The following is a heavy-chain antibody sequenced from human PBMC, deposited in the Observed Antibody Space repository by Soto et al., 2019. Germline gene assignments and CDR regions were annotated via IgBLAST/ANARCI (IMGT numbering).Heavy chain of an antibody. V-gene: IGHV3-23*01. J-gene: IGHJ4*02. CDR3: AKDRRRTIFGVVIFLSSYFDY. D-gene: IGHD3-3*01. Sequence: EVQLLESGGGLVQPGGSLRLSCAASGFTFSSYAMSWVRQAPGKGLEWVSAISGSGGSTYYADSVKGRFTISRDNSKNTLYLQMNSLRAEDTDVYYCAKDRRRTIFGVVIFLSSYFDYWGQGTLVTVSS. CDR1: GFTFSSYA. CDR2: ISGSGGST.